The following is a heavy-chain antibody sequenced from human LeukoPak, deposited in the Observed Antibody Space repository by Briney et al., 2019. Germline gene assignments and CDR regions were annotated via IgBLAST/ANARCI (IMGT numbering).Heavy chain of an antibody. CDR1: GGSFSGYY. J-gene: IGHJ3*02. V-gene: IGHV4-34*01. Sequence: SETLSLTCAVYGGSFSGYYWSWIRQPPGKGLEWIGEINHSGSTNYNPSLKSRVTMSVDTSKNQFSLKLSSVTAADTAVYYCARGGNDAFAIWGQGTMVTVSS. CDR3: ARGGNDAFAI. CDR2: INHSGST.